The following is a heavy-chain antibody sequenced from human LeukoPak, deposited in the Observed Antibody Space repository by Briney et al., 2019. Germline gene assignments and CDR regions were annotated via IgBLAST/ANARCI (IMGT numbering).Heavy chain of an antibody. J-gene: IGHJ4*02. CDR1: GGSITGSSYY. CDR2: INYSGTT. V-gene: IGHV4-39*01. CDR3: ARGYDY. Sequence: PSETLSLTCTVSGGSITGSSYYWGWIRQPPGKGLDWIGIINYSGTTYYNPSLGSRVTISVDTSKNQFSLKLNSVTASDTAVYYCARGYDYWGQGTLVTVSS. D-gene: IGHD3-22*01.